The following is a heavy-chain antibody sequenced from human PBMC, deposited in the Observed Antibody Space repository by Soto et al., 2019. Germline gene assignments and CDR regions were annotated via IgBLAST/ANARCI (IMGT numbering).Heavy chain of an antibody. D-gene: IGHD2-15*01. CDR1: GFTFSSYA. J-gene: IGHJ6*03. CDR2: ISGSGGST. V-gene: IGHV3-23*01. CDR3: AKGLDCSGGSCYRGWGEIFYYYYYMDV. Sequence: GGSLRLSCAASGFTFSSYAMSWVRQAPGKGLEWVSAISGSGGSTYYADSVKGRFTISRDNSKNTLYLQMNSLRAEDTAVYYCAKGLDCSGGSCYRGWGEIFYYYYYMDVWGKGTTVTVSS.